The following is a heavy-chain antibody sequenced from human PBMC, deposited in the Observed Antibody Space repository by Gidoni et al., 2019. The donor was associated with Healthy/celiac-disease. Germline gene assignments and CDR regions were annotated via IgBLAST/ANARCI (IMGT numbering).Heavy chain of an antibody. J-gene: IGHJ6*02. V-gene: IGHV6-1*01. D-gene: IGHD2-15*01. Sequence: QVQLQQSGPGLVKPSQTLSLTCAISGDSVSSNSAAWNWIRQSPSRGLEWLGRTYYRSKWYNDYAVSVKSRITINPDTSKNQFSLQLNSVTPEDTAVYYCARDHLLGYCSGGSCSYYYYYGMDVWGQGTTVTVSS. CDR1: GDSVSSNSAA. CDR2: TYYRSKWYN. CDR3: ARDHLLGYCSGGSCSYYYYYGMDV.